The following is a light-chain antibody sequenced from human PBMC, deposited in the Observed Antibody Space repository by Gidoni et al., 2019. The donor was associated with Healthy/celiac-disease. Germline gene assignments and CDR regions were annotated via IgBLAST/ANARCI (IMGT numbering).Light chain of an antibody. V-gene: IGKV1-5*01. Sequence: DIQMTQSPSTLSASVGDRVTITCRASQSISSWLAWYQQKPGKAPKLLIYDASSLESGVPSRFSGSGSGTEFTLTISGLQPDDFATYYCQQYNSYPWTFXQXTKVEIK. CDR1: QSISSW. CDR2: DAS. J-gene: IGKJ1*01. CDR3: QQYNSYPWT.